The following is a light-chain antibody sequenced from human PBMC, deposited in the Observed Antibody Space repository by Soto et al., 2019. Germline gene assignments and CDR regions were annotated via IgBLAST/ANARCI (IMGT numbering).Light chain of an antibody. CDR3: SSHTSVNTRV. CDR2: EVT. Sequence: HSVLTQPASVSGSPGQSIDISCTGTSSDVGSYDYVSWYQQHPDRAPKLMIYEVTQRPSGVSNRFSGSKSGNTASLTISGLQAEDEADYYCSSHTSVNTRVFGTGT. V-gene: IGLV2-14*01. J-gene: IGLJ1*01. CDR1: SSDVGSYDY.